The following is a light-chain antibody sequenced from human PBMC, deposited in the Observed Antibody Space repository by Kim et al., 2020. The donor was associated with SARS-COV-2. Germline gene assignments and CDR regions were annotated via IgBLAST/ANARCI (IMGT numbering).Light chain of an antibody. CDR2: EVS. CDR3: CSYAGSNII. Sequence: PGQSITISCTGTSSDVGTYNLVSWYQEHPGKAPKVMIYEVSKRPSGVSNRFSGSNSGNTASLTISGLQAEDEADYYCCSYAGSNIIFGGGTQLTVL. CDR1: SSDVGTYNL. V-gene: IGLV2-23*02. J-gene: IGLJ2*01.